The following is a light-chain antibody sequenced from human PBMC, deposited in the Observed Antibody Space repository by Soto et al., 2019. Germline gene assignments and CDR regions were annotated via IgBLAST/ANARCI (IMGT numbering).Light chain of an antibody. V-gene: IGKV3-11*01. CDR1: QSVSTY. CDR3: QQRSNWPPT. J-gene: IGKJ1*01. CDR2: DAS. Sequence: EIVLTQSPDPLYLAPGERAPLSCRASQSVSTYLSCYQQKPGQAPRLLIYDASNRATGIPARFSGSGSGTDFTLTISSLEPEDFAVYYCQQRSNWPPTFGQGTKVEIK.